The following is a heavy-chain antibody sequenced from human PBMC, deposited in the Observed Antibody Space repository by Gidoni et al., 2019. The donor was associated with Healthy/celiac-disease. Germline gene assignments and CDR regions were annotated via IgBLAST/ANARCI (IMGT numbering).Heavy chain of an antibody. J-gene: IGHJ3*02. Sequence: QVQLVQSGAEVKKPGASVKVSCKASGYTFTSYGISWVRQAPGQGLEWMGWISAYNGNTNYAQKLQGRVTMTTDTSTSTAYMELRSLRSDDTAVYYCARAVRGGSVVATKDAFDIWGQGTMVTVSS. V-gene: IGHV1-18*04. D-gene: IGHD5-12*01. CDR2: ISAYNGNT. CDR3: ARAVRGGSVVATKDAFDI. CDR1: GYTFTSYG.